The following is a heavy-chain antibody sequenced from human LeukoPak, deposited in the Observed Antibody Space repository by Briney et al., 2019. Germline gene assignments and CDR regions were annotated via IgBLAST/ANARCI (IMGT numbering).Heavy chain of an antibody. CDR2: ISGSGGST. J-gene: IGHJ4*02. CDR1: GFTFSSYA. CDR3: AKLRGYSYGSYFDY. Sequence: PGGSLRLSCAASGFTFSSYAMSWVRQAPGEGLEWVSAISGSGGSTYYADSVKGRFTISRDNSKNTLYLQMNSLRAEDTAVYYCAKLRGYSYGSYFDYWGQGTLVTVSS. D-gene: IGHD5-18*01. V-gene: IGHV3-23*01.